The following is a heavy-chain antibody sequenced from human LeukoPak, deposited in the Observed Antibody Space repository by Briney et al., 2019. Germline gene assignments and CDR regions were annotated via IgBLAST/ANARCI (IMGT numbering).Heavy chain of an antibody. J-gene: IGHJ6*03. Sequence: SGTLSLTCTVSVGSISSSSYYWGWVRQPRGKGLECIWCSYYSRSTYYTPSIKSRVTISVDTSNNQFSLKLSSVTAAETAVYYCAKEGAAAEEYYYCDMDVRGKGTTVTVSS. CDR1: VGSISSSSYY. CDR3: AKEGAAAEEYYYCDMDV. D-gene: IGHD6-13*01. V-gene: IGHV4-39*07. CDR2: SYYSRST.